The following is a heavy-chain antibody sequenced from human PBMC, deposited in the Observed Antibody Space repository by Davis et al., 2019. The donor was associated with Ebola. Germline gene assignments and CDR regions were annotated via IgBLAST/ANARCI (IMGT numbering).Heavy chain of an antibody. Sequence: GESLKISCAASGFTFSSYSMNWVRQAPGGRLEWVSYISSDSRSRYYADSVGGRFTISRDNAKNSLYLQMNSLRDEDTAVYYCARAQIAVAATGYYYYMDVWGKGTTVTVSS. CDR1: GFTFSSYS. J-gene: IGHJ6*03. V-gene: IGHV3-48*02. CDR2: ISSDSRSR. D-gene: IGHD6-19*01. CDR3: ARAQIAVAATGYYYYMDV.